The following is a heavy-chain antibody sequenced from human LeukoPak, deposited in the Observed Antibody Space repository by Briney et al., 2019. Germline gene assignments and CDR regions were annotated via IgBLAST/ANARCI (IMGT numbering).Heavy chain of an antibody. CDR2: INSDGSST. CDR3: ARDGYSSGWGFDY. CDR1: GFTFSSYW. D-gene: IGHD6-19*01. J-gene: IGHJ4*02. V-gene: IGHV3-74*01. Sequence: GGSLRLSCAASGFTFSSYWMHWVRQAPGRGLVGVSHINSDGSSTSYADSVKGRFTISRDNAKNTLHLQMNSLRAEDTAVYYCARDGYSSGWGFDYWGQGTLVTVSS.